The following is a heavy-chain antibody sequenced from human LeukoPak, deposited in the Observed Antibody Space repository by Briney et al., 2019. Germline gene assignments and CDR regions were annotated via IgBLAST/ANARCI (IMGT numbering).Heavy chain of an antibody. J-gene: IGHJ4*02. D-gene: IGHD2-2*01. V-gene: IGHV4-39*07. Sequence: SETLRLTCNVSGGSISSSIYSSGWSPQPPGKGLEWIGSIYYSGSTYYNPSLKSRVTISVDTSKNQFSLKLSSVTAADTAVYYCARDPSRTFFDYWGQGTLVTVSS. CDR1: GGSISSSIYS. CDR3: ARDPSRTFFDY. CDR2: IYYSGST.